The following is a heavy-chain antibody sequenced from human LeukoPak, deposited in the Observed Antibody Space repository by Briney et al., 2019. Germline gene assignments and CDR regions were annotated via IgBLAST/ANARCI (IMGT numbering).Heavy chain of an antibody. CDR3: ARNLLEWFGEPSPGS. J-gene: IGHJ5*02. D-gene: IGHD3-10*01. Sequence: PGRSLTLSCAASGFSFNNYGMHWVRQAPGKGLEWVAVIWYDGSNRYYADSVKGRFYIFRDNSNNTLYLQMNNLRADDTATYYCARNLLEWFGEPSPGSWGQGTLVTLSS. CDR1: GFSFNNYG. V-gene: IGHV3-33*01. CDR2: IWYDGSNR.